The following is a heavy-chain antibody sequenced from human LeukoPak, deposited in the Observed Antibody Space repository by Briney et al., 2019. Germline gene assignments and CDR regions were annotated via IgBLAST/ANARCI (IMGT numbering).Heavy chain of an antibody. Sequence: ASVKVSCKASGGTFSSYAISWARQAPGQGLEWMGWINPNSGGTNYAQKFQGRVTMTGDTSISTAYMELSRLRSDDTAVYHCARDLGYSYGSPLDYWGQGTLVTVSS. D-gene: IGHD5-18*01. CDR2: INPNSGGT. CDR3: ARDLGYSYGSPLDY. J-gene: IGHJ4*02. CDR1: GGTFSSYA. V-gene: IGHV1-2*02.